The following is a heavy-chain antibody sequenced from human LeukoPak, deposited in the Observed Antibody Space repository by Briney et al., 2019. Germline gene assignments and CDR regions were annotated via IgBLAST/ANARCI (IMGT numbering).Heavy chain of an antibody. V-gene: IGHV4-59*08. CDR2: VSYSGST. Sequence: SETLSLTCTVAGGSINSDYWSWIRLPPGRGLEWIGYVSYSGSTNYNPSLKSRVTISVDTSKNQFSLKLSSVTAADTAVYYCARHDYDFWSGYTQGYYFDYWGQGTLVTVSS. D-gene: IGHD3-3*01. CDR3: ARHDYDFWSGYTQGYYFDY. CDR1: GGSINSDY. J-gene: IGHJ4*02.